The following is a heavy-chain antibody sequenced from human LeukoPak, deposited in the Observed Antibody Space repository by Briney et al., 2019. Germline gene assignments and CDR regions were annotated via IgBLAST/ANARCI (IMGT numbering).Heavy chain of an antibody. CDR3: ARLIYSYGSYFDY. Sequence: PSETLSLTCTVSGVSISSYYWSWIRQPPGKGLEWIGYIYYSGSTNYNSSLSSRVTISVDTSKNQFSLKLSSVTAADTAVYYCARLIYSYGSYFDYWGQGTLVTVSS. D-gene: IGHD5-18*01. CDR2: IYYSGST. V-gene: IGHV4-59*01. CDR1: GVSISSYY. J-gene: IGHJ4*02.